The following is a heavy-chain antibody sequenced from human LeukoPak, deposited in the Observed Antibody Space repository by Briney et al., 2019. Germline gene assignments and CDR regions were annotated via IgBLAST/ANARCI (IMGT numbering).Heavy chain of an antibody. CDR1: GYTFTSYW. Sequence: GECLKISCKGSGYTFTSYWIGWVGQMPGKGREWRGVIYPGDSATRSSPSFQGQVTISADKSINTAYLQWSSLKASDTAMYYCARRGVGANSAPDYWGQGTLVTVYS. CDR2: IYPGDSAT. V-gene: IGHV5-51*01. CDR3: ARRGVGANSAPDY. D-gene: IGHD1-26*01. J-gene: IGHJ4*02.